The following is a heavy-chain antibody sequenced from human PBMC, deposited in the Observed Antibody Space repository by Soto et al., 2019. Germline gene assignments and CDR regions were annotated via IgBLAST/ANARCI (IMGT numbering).Heavy chain of an antibody. D-gene: IGHD2-8*02. V-gene: IGHV4-59*12. J-gene: IGHJ4*02. CDR3: ARDTGDYFDY. Sequence: PSETLSLTCNVSGGSIGNYFWTWIRQPPGKGLEWVGYIYNSGSTIYNPSLKSRVTISVDKSKNQFSLKLSSVTAADTAVYYCARDTGDYFDYWGQGTLVTVSS. CDR1: GGSIGNYF. CDR2: IYNSGST.